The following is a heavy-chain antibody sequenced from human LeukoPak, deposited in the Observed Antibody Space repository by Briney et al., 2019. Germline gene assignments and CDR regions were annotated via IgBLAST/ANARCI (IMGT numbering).Heavy chain of an antibody. Sequence: PSETLSLTCTVSGGSLSIYYWSWIRQPPRKGLEWIGYIYYSGSINYNPSLKSRVTISLDTSKNQFSLKLSSVTAADTAVYYCARPRGPYGSGSWSYWGQGTLVTVSS. D-gene: IGHD3-10*01. V-gene: IGHV4-59*01. CDR3: ARPRGPYGSGSWSY. J-gene: IGHJ4*02. CDR2: IYYSGSI. CDR1: GGSLSIYY.